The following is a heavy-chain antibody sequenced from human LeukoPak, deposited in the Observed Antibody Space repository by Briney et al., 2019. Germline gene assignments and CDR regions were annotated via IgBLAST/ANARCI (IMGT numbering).Heavy chain of an antibody. J-gene: IGHJ4*02. CDR1: GGSFSGYY. CDR3: ARRPSGWYSRYFDY. D-gene: IGHD6-19*01. V-gene: IGHV4-34*01. Sequence: SETLSLTCAVYGGSFSGYYWSWIRQPPGKGLERIGEINHSGSTTYNPSLKSRVTISVDTSKNQFSLKLSSVTAADTAVYYCARRPSGWYSRYFDYWGQGTLVTVSS. CDR2: INHSGST.